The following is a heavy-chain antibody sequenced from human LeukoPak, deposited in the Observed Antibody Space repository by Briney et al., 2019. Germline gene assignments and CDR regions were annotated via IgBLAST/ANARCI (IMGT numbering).Heavy chain of an antibody. Sequence: KPGGSLRLSCAASGFTFSSYWMHWIRQPPGKGLEWIGEINHSGSTNYNPSLKSRVTISVDTSKNQFSLKLSSVTAADTAVYYCARGYNGARPSYYYYGMDVWGQGTTVTVSS. J-gene: IGHJ6*02. V-gene: IGHV4-34*01. D-gene: IGHD2-8*01. CDR2: INHSGST. CDR3: ARGYNGARPSYYYYGMDV. CDR1: GFTFSSYW.